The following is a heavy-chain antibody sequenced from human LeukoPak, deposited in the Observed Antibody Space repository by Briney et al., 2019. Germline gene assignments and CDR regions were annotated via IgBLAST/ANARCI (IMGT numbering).Heavy chain of an antibody. J-gene: IGHJ3*02. CDR2: IYSGGST. CDR3: ARATYYTLAFDI. Sequence: PGGSLRLSCAASGFTVSSNYMSWVRQAPGKGLEWVPVIYSGGSTYYADSVKGRFTISRDNSKNTLYLQMNSLRAEDTAVYYCARATYYTLAFDIWGQGTMVTVSS. V-gene: IGHV3-53*01. D-gene: IGHD2-2*02. CDR1: GFTVSSNY.